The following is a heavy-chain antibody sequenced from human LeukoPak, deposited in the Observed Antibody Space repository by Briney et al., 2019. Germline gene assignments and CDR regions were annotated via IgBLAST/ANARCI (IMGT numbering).Heavy chain of an antibody. CDR1: GYTFTSYD. J-gene: IGHJ4*02. Sequence: GASVKVSCKASGYTFTSYDINWVRQATGQGLEWMGGIIPIFGTANYAQKFQGRVTITTDESTSTAYMELSSLRSEDTAVYYCARGDYGDYVHFDYWGQGTLVTVSS. CDR3: ARGDYGDYVHFDY. CDR2: IIPIFGTA. V-gene: IGHV1-69*05. D-gene: IGHD4-17*01.